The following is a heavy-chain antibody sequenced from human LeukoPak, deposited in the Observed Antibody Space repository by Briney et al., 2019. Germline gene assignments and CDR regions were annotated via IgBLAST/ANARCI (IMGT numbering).Heavy chain of an antibody. D-gene: IGHD3-22*01. CDR3: ARRTYYYDNSGYYLDY. Sequence: GESLKISCKGSGYIFTSYWIAWVRQMPGKGLEWMGIIYTRDSNTTYSPSFPGQVTISADKSINTAYLQWSSLKASDTAIYYCARRTYYYDNSGYYLDYWGQGALVTVSS. CDR2: IYTRDSNT. CDR1: GYIFTSYW. J-gene: IGHJ4*02. V-gene: IGHV5-51*01.